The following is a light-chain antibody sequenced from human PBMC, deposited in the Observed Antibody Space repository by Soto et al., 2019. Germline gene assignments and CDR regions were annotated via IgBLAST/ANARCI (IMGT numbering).Light chain of an antibody. CDR3: QQYGFSFRA. V-gene: IGKV3-20*01. Sequence: EILLTQSPGTLSLSPGERATLSCRASQSVSSTYLSWYQLKPGQAPRLLIYGASRRATGIPDRFSGSGSGTDFTLTISRLEPEDFAVYYCQQYGFSFRAFGQGTKVE. CDR2: GAS. CDR1: QSVSSTY. J-gene: IGKJ1*01.